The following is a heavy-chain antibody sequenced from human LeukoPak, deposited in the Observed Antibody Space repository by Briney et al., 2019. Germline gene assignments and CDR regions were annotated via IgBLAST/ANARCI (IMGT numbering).Heavy chain of an antibody. J-gene: IGHJ4*02. D-gene: IGHD3-10*01. V-gene: IGHV3-15*01. CDR2: IKNKGDGGTT. Sequence: GGSLRLSCAVSGITFNTAWMSWVRQAPGKGLEWVGRIKNKGDGGTTDYGAPVKGRFTISRDDSKNTLYLQMNSLKTEDTAVYYCVGSFLGYWGQGTLVTVSS. CDR3: VGSFLGY. CDR1: GITFNTAW.